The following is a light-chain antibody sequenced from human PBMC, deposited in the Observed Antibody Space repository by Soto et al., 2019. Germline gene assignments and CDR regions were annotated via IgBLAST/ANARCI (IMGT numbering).Light chain of an antibody. CDR1: SSDIGGYNH. J-gene: IGLJ3*02. V-gene: IGLV2-14*03. CDR3: CAYTARTSLSWV. CDR2: DVD. Sequence: QSALTQPTSVPGSPGQSITISCNGVSSDIGGYNHVSWYQQHPGKVPRLIIYDVDNRPLGVSHRFSGSQSGNMASLTISGLPVEEEADYYWCAYTARTSLSWVFGVGTTVTVL.